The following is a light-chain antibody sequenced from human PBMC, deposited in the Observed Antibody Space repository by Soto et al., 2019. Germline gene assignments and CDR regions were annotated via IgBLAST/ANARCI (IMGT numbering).Light chain of an antibody. CDR1: SSDVGGYNY. CDR2: EVS. J-gene: IGLJ1*01. CDR3: SSYTSSSRYV. V-gene: IGLV2-14*01. Sequence: QSVLTQPASVSWSPGQSITISCTGTSSDVGGYNYVSWYQQHPGKAPKLMIYEVSNRPSGVSNRFSGSKSGNTASLTISGLQAEDEADYYCSSYTSSSRYVFGTGTKVTVL.